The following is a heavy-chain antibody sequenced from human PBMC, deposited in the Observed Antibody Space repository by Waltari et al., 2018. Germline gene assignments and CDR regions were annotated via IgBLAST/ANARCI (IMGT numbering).Heavy chain of an antibody. J-gene: IGHJ6*03. D-gene: IGHD3-3*01. CDR2: ISYDGSNK. Sequence: QVQLVESGGGVVQPGRSLRLSCAASGFTFSSYGMHWVRQAPGKGLEWVAVISYDGSNKYYADSVKGRFTISRDNSKNTLYLQMNSLRAEDTAVYYCAKENDYDFWSGYSYYMDVWGKGTTVTVSS. CDR1: GFTFSSYG. V-gene: IGHV3-30*18. CDR3: AKENDYDFWSGYSYYMDV.